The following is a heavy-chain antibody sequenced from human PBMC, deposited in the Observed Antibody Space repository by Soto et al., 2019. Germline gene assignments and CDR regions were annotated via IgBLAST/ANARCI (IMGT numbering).Heavy chain of an antibody. CDR3: GRGGSASGGYYYYVMDV. CDR1: GFTVSSNY. J-gene: IGHJ6*02. D-gene: IGHD3-16*01. CDR2: IYSGGTT. Sequence: GGSLRLSCTASGFTVSSNYMSWVRQAPGKGLEWVSVIYSGGTTYYADSVKGRFTISRDNSKNTLYLQMNSLRAEDTAVYYCGRGGSASGGYYYYVMDVWGQGTTVTVSS. V-gene: IGHV3-66*01.